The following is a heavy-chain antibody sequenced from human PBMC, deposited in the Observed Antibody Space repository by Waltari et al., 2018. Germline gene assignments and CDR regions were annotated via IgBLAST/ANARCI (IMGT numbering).Heavy chain of an antibody. V-gene: IGHV4-39*01. Sequence: QLQLQESGPGLVKPSETLSLTCTVSGGSISSSSYYWGWIRQPPGKGLKWIGRIYYSVRPYYTPPLKSLVTISVDTSKNQFSLKLSSVTAADTAVYYCARSLAPITYYDLWSGPLVSGMDVWGQGTTVTVSS. CDR2: IYYSVRP. J-gene: IGHJ6*02. CDR3: ARSLAPITYYDLWSGPLVSGMDV. CDR1: GGSISSSSYY. D-gene: IGHD3-3*01.